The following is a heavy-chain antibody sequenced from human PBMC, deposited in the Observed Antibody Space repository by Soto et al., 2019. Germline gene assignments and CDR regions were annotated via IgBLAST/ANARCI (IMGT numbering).Heavy chain of an antibody. J-gene: IGHJ4*02. CDR1: GFTFDDYA. D-gene: IGHD5-12*01. CDR3: TKDVVATIVWSHFDY. Sequence: EVQLVESGGGLVQPGRSLRLSCAASGFTFDDYAMHWVRQAPGKGLEWVSGISWNSRNIGYADSVKGRFTISRDNAKNYLDLQMNSLRAEDTALYYCTKDVVATIVWSHFDYWGQGTLVTVSS. V-gene: IGHV3-9*01. CDR2: ISWNSRNI.